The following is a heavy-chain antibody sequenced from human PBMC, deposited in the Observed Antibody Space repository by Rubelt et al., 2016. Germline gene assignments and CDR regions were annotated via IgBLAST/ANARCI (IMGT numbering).Heavy chain of an antibody. CDR3: ARDRTWLVPGLDAFDI. V-gene: IGHV1-18*01. Sequence: QVQLVQSGAEVKKPGASVKVSCKASGYTFTTYGISWVRQAPGQGLEWMGWISTSHGNTNYAQKLQGGVTRTTDTSTRTAYMGRGSRGSDDTAVYYCARDRTWLVPGLDAFDIWGQGTMVTVSS. CDR2: ISTSHGNT. J-gene: IGHJ3*02. D-gene: IGHD6-19*01. CDR1: GYTFTTYG.